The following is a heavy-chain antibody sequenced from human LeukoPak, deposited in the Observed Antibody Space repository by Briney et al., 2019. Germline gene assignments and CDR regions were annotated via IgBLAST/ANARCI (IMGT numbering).Heavy chain of an antibody. D-gene: IGHD5/OR15-5a*01. V-gene: IGHV4-59*01. Sequence: PSETLSLTCTVPGGSISSYYWSWIRQLLGKGLEWIGHIYYSGSTNYNPSLKSRVTISVDKSKNQFSLNLRSVTAAHRTGLCCARGLVSAITHFDFWGQGTLVSVSS. CDR1: GGSISSYY. CDR3: ARGLVSAITHFDF. J-gene: IGHJ4*02. CDR2: IYYSGST.